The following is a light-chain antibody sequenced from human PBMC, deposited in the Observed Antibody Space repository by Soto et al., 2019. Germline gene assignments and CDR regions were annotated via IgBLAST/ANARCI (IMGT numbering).Light chain of an antibody. V-gene: IGKV3-20*01. CDR2: GAS. CDR3: QQYGSSPRT. J-gene: IGKJ1*01. Sequence: EIVLTQSPGTLSLSPGERATLSCRASQSVSSSYLAWYQQKPCQAPRLLIYGASSRATGIPDRFSGSGSGTDFTLNISRLGPEDFAVYYCQQYGSSPRTFGQGTKVDIK. CDR1: QSVSSSY.